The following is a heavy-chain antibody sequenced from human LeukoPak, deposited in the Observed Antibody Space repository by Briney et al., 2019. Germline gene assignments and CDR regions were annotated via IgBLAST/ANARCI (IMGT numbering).Heavy chain of an antibody. D-gene: IGHD3-10*01. J-gene: IGHJ4*02. CDR1: GFTFSSYG. Sequence: GGSLRLSCAASGFTFSSYGMHWVRQAPGKGLEWVAFIRYDGSNKYYADSVKGRFTISRDNSKNTLYLQMNSLRAEDTAVYYCARVRHYGSGSYPFDYWGQGTLVTVSS. CDR2: IRYDGSNK. V-gene: IGHV3-30*02. CDR3: ARVRHYGSGSYPFDY.